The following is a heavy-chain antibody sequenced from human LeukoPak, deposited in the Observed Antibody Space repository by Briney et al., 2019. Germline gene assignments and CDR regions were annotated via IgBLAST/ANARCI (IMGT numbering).Heavy chain of an antibody. J-gene: IGHJ5*02. CDR2: IFSSGPT. D-gene: IGHD2-21*01. CDR3: ARGLAHGGIANWFDP. V-gene: IGHV4-39*02. Sequence: SETLSLSCSVPGGSLNSFSHYWAWIRQPPGKGLEWIGCIFSSGPTYYNPSLQSRVTFSLDKSNNHFALKLTSLTAADTAVYYCARGLAHGGIANWFDPWGQGTLVTVSS. CDR1: GGSLNSFSHY.